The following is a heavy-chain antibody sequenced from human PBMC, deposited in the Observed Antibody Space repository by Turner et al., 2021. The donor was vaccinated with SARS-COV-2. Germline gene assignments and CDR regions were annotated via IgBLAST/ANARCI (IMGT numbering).Heavy chain of an antibody. J-gene: IGHJ4*02. D-gene: IGHD3-10*01. CDR3: ANVGSYFFDY. CDR2: ISSSGGTT. V-gene: IGHV3-23*01. CDR1: GFTFSNSA. Sequence: EVHLLESGGGLVPPGGSLRLSCAASGFTFSNSAMSWVRQAPGKGLEWVSTISSSGGTTYYAASVKGRFTISRDNSKNTLYLQMNSQRAGDTALYYCANVGSYFFDYWGQGTLVTVSS.